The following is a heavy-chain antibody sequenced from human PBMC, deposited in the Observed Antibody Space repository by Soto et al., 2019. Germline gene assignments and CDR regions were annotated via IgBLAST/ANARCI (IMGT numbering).Heavy chain of an antibody. D-gene: IGHD2-2*01. CDR2: INPDAGAT. J-gene: IGHJ5*02. Sequence: EASVKVSCKASAYSFTTYHIHWVRQAPGQGLEWMGLINPDAGATNYAQRFQGRLRLTRDTSTSTVYMELRSLRFDDTAVYYCARGDIVLVPASEGNWFDPWGQGTLVTVSS. CDR3: ARGDIVLVPASEGNWFDP. V-gene: IGHV1-46*01. CDR1: AYSFTTYH.